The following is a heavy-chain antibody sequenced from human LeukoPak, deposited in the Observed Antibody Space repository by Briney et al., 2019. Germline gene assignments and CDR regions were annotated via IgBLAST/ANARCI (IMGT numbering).Heavy chain of an antibody. CDR3: ARGPAGHY. J-gene: IGHJ4*02. V-gene: IGHV1-8*01. CDR1: GYTFTKYD. CDR2: MNPNSGDT. Sequence: ASVKVSCKASGYTFTKYDICWVRQATGQGLEWMGWMNPNSGDTGYAQKFQGRVTMTRDTSINTAYMELSSLRSDDTAVYYCARGPAGHYWGQGTLATVSS.